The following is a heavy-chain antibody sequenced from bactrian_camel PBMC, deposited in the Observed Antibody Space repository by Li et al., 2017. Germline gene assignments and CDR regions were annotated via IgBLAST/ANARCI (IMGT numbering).Heavy chain of an antibody. Sequence: QLVESGGGLVQPGGSLRLSCEASGYTYVSYCMGWFRQGPGTEREAVAVIDSDGSTTYADSVKGRFTISHDNAANTLYLQMNSLKPEDTAKYYCAARRGICRTIGSERKYDYWGQGTQVTV. CDR2: IDSDGST. CDR1: GYTYVSYC. V-gene: IGHV3S55*01. CDR3: AARRGICRTIGSERKYDY. J-gene: IGHJ4*01.